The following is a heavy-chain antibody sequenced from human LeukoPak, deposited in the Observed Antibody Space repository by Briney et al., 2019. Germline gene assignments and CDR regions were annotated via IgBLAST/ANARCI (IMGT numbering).Heavy chain of an antibody. CDR1: GYTFTSYG. Sequence: GASVKVSCKASGYTFTSYGISWARQAPGQGLEWMGWISAYNGNTNYAQKLQGRVTMTTDTSTSTAYMELRSLRSDDTAVYYCAREALSITMVRGVIGGGAFDIWGQGTMVTVSS. V-gene: IGHV1-18*01. CDR2: ISAYNGNT. J-gene: IGHJ3*02. CDR3: AREALSITMVRGVIGGGAFDI. D-gene: IGHD3-10*01.